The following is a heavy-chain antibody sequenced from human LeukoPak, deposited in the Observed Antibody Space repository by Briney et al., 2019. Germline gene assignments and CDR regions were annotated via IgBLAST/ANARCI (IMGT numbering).Heavy chain of an antibody. CDR1: GFTFSSYS. V-gene: IGHV3-21*01. CDR3: ARGPYGDYPLNWFDP. CDR2: ISSSSSYI. Sequence: GGSLRLSCAASGFTFSSYSMNWVRQAPGKGLEGVSSISSSSSYIYYADSVKGRFTISRDNAKNSLYLQMNSLRAEDTAVYYCARGPYGDYPLNWFDPWGQGTLVTVSS. J-gene: IGHJ5*02. D-gene: IGHD4-17*01.